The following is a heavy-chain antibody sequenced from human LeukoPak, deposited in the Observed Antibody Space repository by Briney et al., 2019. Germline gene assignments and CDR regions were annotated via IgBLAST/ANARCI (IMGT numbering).Heavy chain of an antibody. CDR3: ARPTTVVTYFFDY. Sequence: TGGSLRLSCAASGFTFSSYAMHWVRQAPGKGLEWVAVISYDGSNKYYADSVKGRFTISRDNSKNTLYLQMNSLRAEDTAVYYWARPTTVVTYFFDYWGQGTLVTVSS. CDR2: ISYDGSNK. V-gene: IGHV3-30-3*01. J-gene: IGHJ4*02. D-gene: IGHD4-23*01. CDR1: GFTFSSYA.